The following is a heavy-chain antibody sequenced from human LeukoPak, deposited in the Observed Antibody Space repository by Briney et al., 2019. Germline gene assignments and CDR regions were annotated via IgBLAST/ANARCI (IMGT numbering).Heavy chain of an antibody. CDR1: GFTFSSYS. J-gene: IGHJ6*03. CDR3: ARVVTTATTGTGWSYYYYYYMDV. V-gene: IGHV3-48*01. Sequence: GSLRLSCAASGFTFSSYSMNWVRQAPGKGLEWVSYISSSSTTIYYADSVKGRFTISRDNAKNSLYLQMNSLRAEDTAVYYCARVVTTATTGTGWSYYYYYYMDVWGKGTTVTISS. D-gene: IGHD4-17*01. CDR2: ISSSSTTI.